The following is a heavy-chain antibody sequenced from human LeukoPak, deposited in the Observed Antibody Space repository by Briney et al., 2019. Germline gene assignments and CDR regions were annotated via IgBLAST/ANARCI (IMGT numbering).Heavy chain of an antibody. V-gene: IGHV1-69*05. CDR2: SIPMYDTA. J-gene: IGHJ5*02. CDR1: GGSFSNYA. Sequence: GASVKVSCKFSGGSFSNYAISWVRQAPGQGLEWMGASIPMYDTANYAQKFQGRVTVTTDESTTTAYMELSSLTSGDTAVHFCARGDLKDSSSWYDRLDPWGQGTLVIVSA. CDR3: ARGDLKDSSSWYDRLDP. D-gene: IGHD6-13*01.